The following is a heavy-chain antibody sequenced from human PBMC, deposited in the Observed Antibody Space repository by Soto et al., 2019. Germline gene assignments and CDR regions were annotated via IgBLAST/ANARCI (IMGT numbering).Heavy chain of an antibody. D-gene: IGHD3-9*01. J-gene: IGHJ4*02. V-gene: IGHV1-69*04. CDR1: GGTFSSYT. Sequence: GASVKVSCKASGGTFSSYTISWVRQAPGQGLEWMGRIIPILGIANYAQKFQGRVTITADKSTSTAYMELSSLRSEDTAVYYCARDILTGYYSPRYFDYWGQGTLVTVSS. CDR2: IIPILGIA. CDR3: ARDILTGYYSPRYFDY.